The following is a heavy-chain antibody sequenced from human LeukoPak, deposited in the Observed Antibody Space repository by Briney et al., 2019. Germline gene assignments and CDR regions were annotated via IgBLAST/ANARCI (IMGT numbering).Heavy chain of an antibody. D-gene: IGHD5-12*01. CDR2: ISTSSTYM. CDR3: ASGSDIVATLGY. Sequence: GGSLRLSCAASGFTFSSYTMNWVRQAPGKGLEWVSSISTSSTYMYYADSVKGRFTISRDNAKSSLYLQMNSLRAEDTAVYYCASGSDIVATLGYWGQGTLVTVSS. J-gene: IGHJ4*02. V-gene: IGHV3-21*04. CDR1: GFTFSSYT.